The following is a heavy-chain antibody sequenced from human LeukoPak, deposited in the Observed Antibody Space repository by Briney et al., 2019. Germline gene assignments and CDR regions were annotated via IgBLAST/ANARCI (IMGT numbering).Heavy chain of an antibody. CDR1: GFTFSSYA. J-gene: IGHJ4*02. CDR2: ISGSGGST. CDR3: AKGGGSYYYDSSGL. Sequence: GGSLRLSCAAPGFTFSSYAMSWVRQAPGKGLEWVSAISGSGGSTYYAGSVKGRFTISRDNSKNTLYLQMNSLRAEDTAVYYCAKGGGSYYYDSSGLWGQGTLVTVSS. D-gene: IGHD3-22*01. V-gene: IGHV3-23*01.